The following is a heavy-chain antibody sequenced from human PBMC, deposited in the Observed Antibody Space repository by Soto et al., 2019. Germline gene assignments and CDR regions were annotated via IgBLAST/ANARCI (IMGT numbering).Heavy chain of an antibody. CDR1: GGSISSYY. J-gene: IGHJ6*02. CDR3: AREPRYCSSTSCYYYYGMDV. V-gene: IGHV4-59*01. CDR2: IYYSGST. D-gene: IGHD2-2*01. Sequence: SETLSLTCTVSGGSISSYYWSWIRQPPGKGLEWIGYIYYSGSTNYNPSLKSRVTISVDTSKNQFSLKLSSVTAADTAVYYCAREPRYCSSTSCYYYYGMDVWGQGTTVTVSS.